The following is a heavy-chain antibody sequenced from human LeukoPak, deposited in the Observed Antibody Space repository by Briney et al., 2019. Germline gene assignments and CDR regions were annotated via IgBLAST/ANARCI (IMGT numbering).Heavy chain of an antibody. CDR2: IWYDGSNK. J-gene: IGHJ4*02. Sequence: GGSLRLSCAASGFTFSSYGMHWVRQAPGQGLEWVAVIWYDGSNKYYADSVKGRFTISRDNSKNTLYLQMNSLRAEDTAVYYCARDLVVAAGFDYWGQGTLVTVSS. CDR1: GFTFSSYG. V-gene: IGHV3-33*01. CDR3: ARDLVVAAGFDY. D-gene: IGHD2-15*01.